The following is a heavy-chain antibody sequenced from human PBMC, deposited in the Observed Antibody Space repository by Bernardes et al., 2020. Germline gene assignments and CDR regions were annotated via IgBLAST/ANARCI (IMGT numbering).Heavy chain of an antibody. D-gene: IGHD6-19*01. CDR1: GFTVSNYH. Sequence: GGSLRLSCAVSGFTVSNYHMSWVRQTPGKGLECVSIIYSGGLTYYATSVEGRFTISRDTAKNTLYLQVNSLKVEDTAVYYCVRGPEYKNGWYRGEGYWGQGTQVTVSS. V-gene: IGHV3-53*01. CDR2: IYSGGLT. CDR3: VRGPEYKNGWYRGEGY. J-gene: IGHJ4*02.